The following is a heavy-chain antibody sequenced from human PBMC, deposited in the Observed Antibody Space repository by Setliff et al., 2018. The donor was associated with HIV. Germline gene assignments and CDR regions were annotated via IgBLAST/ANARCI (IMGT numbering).Heavy chain of an antibody. J-gene: IGHJ5*02. V-gene: IGHV4-31*03. Sequence: LSETLSLTCTVSGGSISSSDFYWSWIRQHPGKGLEYIGYIYYSGSTYYSPSLKSRLIMSIDTSKSQFSLRLSSVSAADTAVYYCARSFNGVPWTWGQGMLVTVSS. D-gene: IGHD2-8*01. CDR3: ARSFNGVPWT. CDR1: GGSISSSDFY. CDR2: IYYSGST.